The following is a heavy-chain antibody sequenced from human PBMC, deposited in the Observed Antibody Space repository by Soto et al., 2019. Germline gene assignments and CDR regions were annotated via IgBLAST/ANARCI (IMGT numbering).Heavy chain of an antibody. CDR3: ARASDSGGNLIQH. V-gene: IGHV3-74*01. CDR2: IDSDASST. Sequence: EVQLVESGGGLVQPGGSLRLSCAASGFTFSSYWMHWVRQAPGKGLVWVSRIDSDASSTSYADSVKGRFTISRDNXENTLYLQMNCLRAEDTAVYYCARASDSGGNLIQHWGQGTLVTVSS. J-gene: IGHJ1*01. CDR1: GFTFSSYW. D-gene: IGHD4-17*01.